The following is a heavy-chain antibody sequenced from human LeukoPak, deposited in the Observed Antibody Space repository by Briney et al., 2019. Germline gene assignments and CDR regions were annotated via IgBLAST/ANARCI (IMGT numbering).Heavy chain of an antibody. CDR3: AKDISYGDYGSPFGY. V-gene: IGHV3-30*18. CDR1: GFTLSSYG. Sequence: GGSLRLSCAASGFTLSSYGMHWVRQAPGKGLEWVAVISYDGSNKYYADSVKGRFTISRDNSKNTLYLQMNSLRPDDTAVYYCAKDISYGDYGSPFGYWGQGTLVTVSS. D-gene: IGHD4-17*01. J-gene: IGHJ4*02. CDR2: ISYDGSNK.